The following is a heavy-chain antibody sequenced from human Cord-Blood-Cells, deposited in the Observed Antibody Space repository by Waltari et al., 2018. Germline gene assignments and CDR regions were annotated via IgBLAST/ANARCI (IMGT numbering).Heavy chain of an antibody. CDR3: ARALNAASSIVVVPVADAFDI. J-gene: IGHJ3*02. CDR2: ISSSSSYI. V-gene: IGHV3-21*01. Sequence: EVQLVESGGGLVKPGGSLRLSCAASGFTFSSYSMNWVRQAPGKGLEWVSSISSSSSYIYYADSVKGRFTISRDNAKNSLYLQMNSLRAEDTAVYYCARALNAASSIVVVPVADAFDIWGQGTMVTVSS. CDR1: GFTFSSYS. D-gene: IGHD2-2*01.